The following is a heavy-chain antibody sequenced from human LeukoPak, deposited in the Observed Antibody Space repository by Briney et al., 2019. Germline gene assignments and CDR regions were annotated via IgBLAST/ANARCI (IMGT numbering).Heavy chain of an antibody. CDR3: AGGGDEYSSSSLGWFDP. Sequence: PSQTLSLTCTVSGGSISSGSYYWSWIRQPAGKGLEWIGRIYTSGSTNYNPSLKSRVTISVDTSKNQFSRKLSSVTAADTAVYYCAGGGDEYSSSSLGWFDPWGQGTLVTVSS. J-gene: IGHJ5*02. CDR2: IYTSGST. CDR1: GGSISSGSYY. D-gene: IGHD6-13*01. V-gene: IGHV4-61*02.